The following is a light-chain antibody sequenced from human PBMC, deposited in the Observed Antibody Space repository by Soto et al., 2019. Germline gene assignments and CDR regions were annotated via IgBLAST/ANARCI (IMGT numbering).Light chain of an antibody. V-gene: IGLV2-14*03. CDR1: HNDIGTYDY. CDR2: GVT. CDR3: SSFTSNRIYV. J-gene: IGLJ1*01. Sequence: QSVLTQPTSVSGSPGQSISISCTGTHNDIGTYDYVSWYQQHPGRAPRLIIHGVTTRASGISDRFSASKSGLTASLTISGLQPEDEADYYCSSFTSNRIYVFGPGTKVTVL.